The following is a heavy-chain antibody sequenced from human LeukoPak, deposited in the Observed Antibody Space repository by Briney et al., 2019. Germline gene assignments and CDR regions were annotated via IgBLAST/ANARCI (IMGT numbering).Heavy chain of an antibody. V-gene: IGHV4-59*01. CDR3: ARAGYSYGTGYYFDY. D-gene: IGHD5-18*01. CDR2: IYYTGAT. Sequence: SETLCLTCTVSGGSISSYYWTWIRLPPGKGLEWIGYIYYTGATYYNPSLKSRVTISLDTSKSQFSLRLSSVTAADAAVYYCARAGYSYGTGYYFDYWGQGALVTVSS. CDR1: GGSISSYY. J-gene: IGHJ4*02.